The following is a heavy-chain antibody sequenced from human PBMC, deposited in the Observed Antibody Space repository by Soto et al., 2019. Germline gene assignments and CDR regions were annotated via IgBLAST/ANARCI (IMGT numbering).Heavy chain of an antibody. V-gene: IGHV4-30-4*01. Sequence: SETLSLTCTVSGGSISSGDYYWSWIRQPPGKGLEWIGYIYHSGSTYYNPSLKSRVTISVDTSKNQFSLKLSSVTAADTAVYYCARVLRGYRNAIALNWFDPWGQGTLVTVSS. D-gene: IGHD5-18*01. J-gene: IGHJ5*02. CDR3: ARVLRGYRNAIALNWFDP. CDR1: GGSISSGDYY. CDR2: IYHSGST.